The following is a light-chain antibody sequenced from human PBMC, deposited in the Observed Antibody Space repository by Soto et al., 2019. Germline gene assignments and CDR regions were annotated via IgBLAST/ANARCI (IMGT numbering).Light chain of an antibody. CDR2: ENN. CDR3: QSYDSSLSGYV. CDR1: SSNIGAGYE. Sequence: QSVLTQPPSVSEAPGQRVTISCTGSSSNIGAGYEAHWYQQVPGTAPKLLIYENNYRPSGVPDRFSGSKSGTSASPAITGLQAEDEAEYYCQSYDSSLSGYVFGTGTKLTVL. V-gene: IGLV1-40*01. J-gene: IGLJ1*01.